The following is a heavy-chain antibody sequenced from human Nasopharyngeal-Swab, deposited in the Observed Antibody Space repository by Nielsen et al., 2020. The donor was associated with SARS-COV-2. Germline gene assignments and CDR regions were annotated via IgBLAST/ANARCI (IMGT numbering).Heavy chain of an antibody. CDR3: AKDDVVRGDAFDI. CDR2: ISASGGST. V-gene: IGHV3-23*01. J-gene: IGHJ3*02. D-gene: IGHD3-10*01. CDR1: GFTFNIYA. Sequence: GGSLRLSCIASGFTFNIYAMAWVRRTPGRGLQWVSGISASGGSTYYTDSVKGRFAVSRDNSRNTLYLQMHSLGVEDTALYYCAKDDVVRGDAFDIWGQGTMVTVSS.